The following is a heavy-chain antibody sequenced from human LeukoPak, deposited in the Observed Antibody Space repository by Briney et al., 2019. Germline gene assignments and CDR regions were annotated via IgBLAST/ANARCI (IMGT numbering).Heavy chain of an antibody. Sequence: GASVKVSCKASGYTFTSHDASWVRQAPGQGLEWMGWINVYNGNTDYAQRLQGRVTMTTDTSTNTAYMELRSLRSDDTAVYYCAREPSSGYRYFDYWGQGTLVTVSS. V-gene: IGHV1-18*01. J-gene: IGHJ4*02. D-gene: IGHD3-22*01. CDR3: AREPSSGYRYFDY. CDR1: GYTFTSHD. CDR2: INVYNGNT.